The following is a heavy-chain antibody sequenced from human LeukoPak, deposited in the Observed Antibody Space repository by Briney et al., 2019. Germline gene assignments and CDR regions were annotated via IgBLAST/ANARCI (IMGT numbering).Heavy chain of an antibody. J-gene: IGHJ3*02. V-gene: IGHV1-2*02. CDR2: INPNSGGT. CDR3: AREPIAVAGGNAFDI. CDR1: GYTFTGYY. Sequence: GASVKVSCKASGYTFTGYYMHWVRQAPGQGLEWMGWINPNSGGTNYAQKFQGRVTMTRDTSINTAYMELSRLRSDDTAVYYCAREPIAVAGGNAFDIWGQGTMVTVSS. D-gene: IGHD6-19*01.